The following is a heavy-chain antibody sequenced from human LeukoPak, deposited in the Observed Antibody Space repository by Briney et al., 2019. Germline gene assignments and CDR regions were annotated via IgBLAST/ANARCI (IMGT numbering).Heavy chain of an antibody. J-gene: IGHJ3*02. D-gene: IGHD5-24*01. Sequence: GSLRLSCAASGFTFSIYIMNWVRQAPGKGLAWVSYISTGSSTIHYADSVKGRFTISRDNAKNSLYLQMNSLRDEDTAVYYCAIPRDGYKYCAFDIWGQGTMVTVSS. CDR2: ISTGSSTI. V-gene: IGHV3-48*02. CDR1: GFTFSIYI. CDR3: AIPRDGYKYCAFDI.